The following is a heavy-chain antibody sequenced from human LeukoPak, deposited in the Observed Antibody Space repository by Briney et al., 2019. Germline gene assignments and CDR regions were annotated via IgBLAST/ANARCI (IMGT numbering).Heavy chain of an antibody. CDR3: ARDSGSFYYFDY. J-gene: IGHJ4*02. CDR1: GYSISSDYY. D-gene: IGHD1-26*01. Sequence: SETLSLTCTVSGYSISSDYYWGWIRQPPGKGLEWIGSFYHSKSTYYNPSLKSRVTISVDTSKNQFSLKLSSVTAADTAVYYCARDSGSFYYFDYWGQGTLVTVSS. CDR2: FYHSKST. V-gene: IGHV4-38-2*02.